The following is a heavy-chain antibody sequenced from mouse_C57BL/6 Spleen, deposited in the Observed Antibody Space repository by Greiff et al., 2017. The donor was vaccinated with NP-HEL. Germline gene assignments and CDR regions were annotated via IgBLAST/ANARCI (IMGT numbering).Heavy chain of an antibody. V-gene: IGHV1-82*01. CDR2: IYPGDGDT. CDR3: ARAGYYDYLYFDY. J-gene: IGHJ2*01. CDR1: GYAFSSSW. D-gene: IGHD2-4*01. Sequence: VQLQQSGPELVKPGASVKISCKASGYAFSSSWMNWVKQRPGKGLEWIGRIYPGDGDTNYNGKFKGKATLTADKSSSTAYMQLSSLTSEDSAVYFCARAGYYDYLYFDYWGQGTTLTVSS.